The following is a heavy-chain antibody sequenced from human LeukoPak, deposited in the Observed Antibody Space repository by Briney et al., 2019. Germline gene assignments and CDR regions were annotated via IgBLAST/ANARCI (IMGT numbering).Heavy chain of an antibody. V-gene: IGHV3-23*01. CDR2: ISVGGDST. CDR3: AKDAWAYSFGSCFDY. Sequence: PGGSLRLSCAASGFTVSSYAMNWVRQAPGKGLEWVSAISVGGDSTDYVDSVKGRFTISRDNSKNTVYLHMNSLRAEDTAVYYCAKDAWAYSFGSCFDYWGQGILVTVFS. J-gene: IGHJ4*02. D-gene: IGHD5-18*01. CDR1: GFTVSSYA.